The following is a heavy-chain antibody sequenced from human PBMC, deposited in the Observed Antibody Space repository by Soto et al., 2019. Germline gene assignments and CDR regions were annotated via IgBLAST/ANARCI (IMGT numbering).Heavy chain of an antibody. Sequence: ASETLSLTCTVSGGSVSSGSYYWSWIRQPPGKGLEWIGYIYYGGSTNYNPSLKSRVTISVDTSKNQFSLKLSSVTAADTAVYYCARFARYSSSWYWFDPWGQGTLVTVS. V-gene: IGHV4-61*01. CDR3: ARFARYSSSWYWFDP. CDR2: IYYGGST. J-gene: IGHJ5*02. D-gene: IGHD6-13*01. CDR1: GGSVSSGSYY.